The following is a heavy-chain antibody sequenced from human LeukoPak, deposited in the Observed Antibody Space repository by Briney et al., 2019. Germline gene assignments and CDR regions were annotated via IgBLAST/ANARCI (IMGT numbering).Heavy chain of an antibody. CDR3: ARDLPSNTGYETHDY. D-gene: IGHD5-12*01. CDR2: SSAYNGNT. Sequence: ASVKVSCKTSGYTFTNYAISWVRQAPGQGLEWMEWSSAYNGNTDYAQKFQGRVTLTTDTSTSTAYMELRSLRSDDTAVYWCARDLPSNTGYETHDYWGQGTLVTVSS. V-gene: IGHV1-18*01. J-gene: IGHJ4*02. CDR1: GYTFTNYA.